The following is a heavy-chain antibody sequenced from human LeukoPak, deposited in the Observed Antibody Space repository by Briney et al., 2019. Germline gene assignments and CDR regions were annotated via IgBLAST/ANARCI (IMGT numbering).Heavy chain of an antibody. J-gene: IGHJ6*03. V-gene: IGHV4-61*02. CDR3: AEFRTDRNYYMDV. CDR2: IYTSGST. CDR1: GGSISSGSYY. D-gene: IGHD3-22*01. Sequence: PSQTLSLTCTVSGGSISSGSYYWSWIRQPAGKGLEWIGRIYTSGSTNYNPSLKSRVTISVDTTKNQFSLKLSSVTAADTAVYYCAEFRTDRNYYMDVWGKGTTVTVSS.